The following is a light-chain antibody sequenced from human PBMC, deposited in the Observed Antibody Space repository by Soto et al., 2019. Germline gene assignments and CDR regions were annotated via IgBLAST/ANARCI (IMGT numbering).Light chain of an antibody. CDR3: QQRHMWPIT. CDR2: DAY. J-gene: IGKJ5*01. Sequence: EVLLTQSPVTLSLSPWEIDTLSCSASQSFRGLLAWYQQKPGQAPRLLIYDAYNRATGIPPRFSGSGSGTDFTLTISSLEPEDSAVYYCQQRHMWPITFGQGTRLEI. CDR1: QSFRGL. V-gene: IGKV3-11*01.